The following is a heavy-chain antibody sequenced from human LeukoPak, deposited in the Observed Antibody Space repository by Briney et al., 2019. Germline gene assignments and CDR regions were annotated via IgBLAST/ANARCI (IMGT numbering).Heavy chain of an antibody. Sequence: SETLSLTCGVSGGSISSSSYFWGWIRQPPGKGLEWIGSMYSSGRTHYNPSLKSRVTISGDTSKNQFSLSLSSATATDTAVYYCARLRVGYYLDYWGQGILVTVSS. J-gene: IGHJ4*02. D-gene: IGHD3-10*01. CDR1: GGSISSSSYF. V-gene: IGHV4-39*01. CDR3: ARLRVGYYLDY. CDR2: MYSSGRT.